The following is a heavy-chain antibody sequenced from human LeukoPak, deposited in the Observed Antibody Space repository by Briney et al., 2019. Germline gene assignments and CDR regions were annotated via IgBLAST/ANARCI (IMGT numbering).Heavy chain of an antibody. V-gene: IGHV4-34*01. CDR3: ASRGYSSSWSD. D-gene: IGHD6-13*01. J-gene: IGHJ4*02. Sequence: SETLSLTCAVYGGSFSGYYWSWIRQPPGKGLEWIGEINHSGSTNYNPSLKSRVTISVDTSKNQFSLKLSSVTAADTAVYYCASRGYSSSWSDWGQGTLVTVPS. CDR2: INHSGST. CDR1: GGSFSGYY.